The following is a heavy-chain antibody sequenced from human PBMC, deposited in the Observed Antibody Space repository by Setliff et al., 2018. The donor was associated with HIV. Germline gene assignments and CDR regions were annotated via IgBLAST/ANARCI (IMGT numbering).Heavy chain of an antibody. V-gene: IGHV4-61*01. Sequence: SETLSLTCTVSGGSVSRGTYYWSWIRQSPGKGLEWIGYSYYTGSTNYNPSLKSRVTISVDTSKNQFSLKLTSVTAADTAIYYCSRGSLQLWGVFDYWGQGTLVTVS. CDR1: GGSVSRGTYY. J-gene: IGHJ4*02. D-gene: IGHD2-21*01. CDR3: SRGSLQLWGVFDY. CDR2: SYYTGST.